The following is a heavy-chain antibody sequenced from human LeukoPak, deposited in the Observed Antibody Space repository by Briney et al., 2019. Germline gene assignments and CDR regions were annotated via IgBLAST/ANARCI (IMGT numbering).Heavy chain of an antibody. CDR2: INHSGST. V-gene: IGHV4-34*01. J-gene: IGHJ5*02. D-gene: IGHD3-3*01. Sequence: SETLSLTCAVYGGSFSGYYWSWIRQPPGKGLEWIGEINHSGSTNYNPSLKSRVTISVDTSRNQFSLKLSSVTAADTAVYYCARVAYYDFWSGYYMVNWFDPWGQGTLVTVSS. CDR1: GGSFSGYY. CDR3: ARVAYYDFWSGYYMVNWFDP.